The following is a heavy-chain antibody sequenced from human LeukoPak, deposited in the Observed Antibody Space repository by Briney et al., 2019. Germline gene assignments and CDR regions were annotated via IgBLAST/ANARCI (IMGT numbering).Heavy chain of an antibody. CDR1: GFTFSSYA. J-gene: IGHJ4*02. D-gene: IGHD3-10*01. Sequence: GGSLRLSCSASGFTFSSYAMHWVRLAPGKGLEYVSAISSNGGSTYYADSVKGRFTISRDNSKNTLYLQMSRLRAEDTAVYYCVKDAPSGSFDYWGQGTLVTVSS. V-gene: IGHV3-64D*06. CDR3: VKDAPSGSFDY. CDR2: ISSNGGST.